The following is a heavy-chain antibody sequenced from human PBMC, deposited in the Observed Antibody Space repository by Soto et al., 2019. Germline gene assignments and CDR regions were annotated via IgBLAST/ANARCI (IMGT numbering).Heavy chain of an antibody. V-gene: IGHV3-66*01. D-gene: IGHD6-19*01. CDR1: GFTVSSNY. CDR2: IYSGGST. CDR3: ASPWGIAVADDAFDI. Sequence: EVQLVESGGGLVQPGGSLRLSCAASGFTVSSNYMSWVRQAPGKGLEWVSVIYSGGSTYYADSVKGRFTISRDNSKNTLYLQMNSLRAEDTAVYYCASPWGIAVADDAFDIWGQGTMVTVSS. J-gene: IGHJ3*02.